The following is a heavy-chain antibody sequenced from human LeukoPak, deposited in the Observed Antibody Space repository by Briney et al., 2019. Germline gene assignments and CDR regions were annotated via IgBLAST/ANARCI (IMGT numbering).Heavy chain of an antibody. CDR2: ISGSGGST. J-gene: IGHJ5*02. D-gene: IGHD3-10*01. Sequence: GGSLRLSCAASGFTFSSYAMSWVGQAPGKGLEWVSAISGSGGSTYYADSVKGRFTISRDNSKNTLYLQMNSLRAEDTAVYYCAKDQSGSITMVRGVILRVPNWFDPWGQGTLVTVSS. CDR3: AKDQSGSITMVRGVILRVPNWFDP. V-gene: IGHV3-23*01. CDR1: GFTFSSYA.